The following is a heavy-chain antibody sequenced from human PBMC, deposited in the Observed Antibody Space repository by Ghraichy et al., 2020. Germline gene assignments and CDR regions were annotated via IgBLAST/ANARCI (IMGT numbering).Heavy chain of an antibody. D-gene: IGHD2-15*01. J-gene: IGHJ6*02. CDR1: GDTFSSYG. V-gene: IGHV1-69*06. CDR2: IIPIFGTA. CDR3: ARGGVVGVRSGYYYTMDV. Sequence: SVKVSCKASGDTFSSYGISWVRQAPGQGLEWMGGIIPIFGTANYAQKFQGRVTITADKSTSTAYMELSSMRSEDTAVYYCARGGVVGVRSGYYYTMDVWGQGTTVTVSS.